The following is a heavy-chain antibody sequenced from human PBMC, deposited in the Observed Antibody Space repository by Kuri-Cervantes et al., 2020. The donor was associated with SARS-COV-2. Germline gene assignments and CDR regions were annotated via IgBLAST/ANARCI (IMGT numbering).Heavy chain of an antibody. CDR3: ARLVFVDAFDI. CDR2: ISSDSSHT. Sequence: GESLKISCAASGFTFSNAWMSWVRQAPGKGLEWVSYISSDSSHTNNAESVKGRFTISRDNAKNSLYLQMNSLRAEDTAVYYCARLVFVDAFDIWGQGTMVTVSS. D-gene: IGHD2-2*01. CDR1: GFTFSNAW. V-gene: IGHV3-11*06. J-gene: IGHJ3*02.